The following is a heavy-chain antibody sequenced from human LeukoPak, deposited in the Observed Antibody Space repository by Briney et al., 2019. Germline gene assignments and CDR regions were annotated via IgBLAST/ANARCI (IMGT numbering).Heavy chain of an antibody. CDR3: AREYRSSWYLNWFDP. D-gene: IGHD6-13*01. CDR2: IYNSGST. CDR1: SGSISSYY. V-gene: IGHV4-4*08. Sequence: SETLSLTCSVSSGSISSYYWSWIRQSPGKGLEWIGSIYNSGSTYYNPSLKSRVTISIDTSKNQFSLKLSSVTAADTAVYYCAREYRSSWYLNWFDPWGQGTLVTVSS. J-gene: IGHJ5*02.